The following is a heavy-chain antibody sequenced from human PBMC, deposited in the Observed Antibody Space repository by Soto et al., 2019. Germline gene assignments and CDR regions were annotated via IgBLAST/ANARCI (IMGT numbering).Heavy chain of an antibody. Sequence: QVQLVQSGAEVKKPGSSVKVSCKASGGTFSSYAISWVRQAPGQGLEWMGGIIPIFGTANYAQKFQGRVTITADESTSTAYMELSSLRSEDTAVYYCARSAAVPAAMLGYYFDYWGQGTLVTVSS. J-gene: IGHJ4*02. CDR1: GGTFSSYA. D-gene: IGHD2-2*01. CDR3: ARSAAVPAAMLGYYFDY. V-gene: IGHV1-69*01. CDR2: IIPIFGTA.